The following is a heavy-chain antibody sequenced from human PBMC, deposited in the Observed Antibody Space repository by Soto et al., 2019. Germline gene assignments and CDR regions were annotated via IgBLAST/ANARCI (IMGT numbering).Heavy chain of an antibody. D-gene: IGHD3-9*01. CDR3: TREGPQTGTCAFDI. CDR1: GFTFGDYG. J-gene: IGHJ3*02. Sequence: QVQLVESGGGVVQPGRSLRLSCAASGFTFGDYGGHWVRQAPGKGLEWVALVWANGRNKNYADSVQGRFTISRDNTKNTLDLQMNSLTGDETAIYYCTREGPQTGTCAFDIWGQGTMVTVSS. CDR2: VWANGRNK. V-gene: IGHV3-33*01.